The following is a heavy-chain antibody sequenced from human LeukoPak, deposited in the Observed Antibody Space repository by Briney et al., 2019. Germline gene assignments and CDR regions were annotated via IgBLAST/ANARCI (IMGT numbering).Heavy chain of an antibody. CDR1: GYTFTSYY. CDR2: INPSGGST. D-gene: IGHD2-2*01. Sequence: ASVKVSCKASGYTFTSYYMHWVRQAPGLGLEWMGIINPSGGSTNYAQKFQGRVTMTRDTSTSTVYTELSSLRSEDTAVYYCARDACSSRICSAGGNWFDPWGQGTLVTVSS. J-gene: IGHJ5*02. CDR3: ARDACSSRICSAGGNWFDP. V-gene: IGHV1-46*01.